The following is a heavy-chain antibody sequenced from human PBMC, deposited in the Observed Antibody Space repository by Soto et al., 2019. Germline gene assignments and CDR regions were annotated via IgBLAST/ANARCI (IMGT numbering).Heavy chain of an antibody. CDR1: GCTFSSYA. CDR2: IIPIFGTA. D-gene: IGHD6-19*01. Sequence: SVKVSCKASGCTFSSYAISWVRQAPGQGLEWMGGIIPIFGTANYAQKFQGRVTITADESTSTAYMELSSLRSEDTAVYYCARDNGYSSGWYYFDYWGQGTLVTVSS. CDR3: ARDNGYSSGWYYFDY. V-gene: IGHV1-69*13. J-gene: IGHJ4*02.